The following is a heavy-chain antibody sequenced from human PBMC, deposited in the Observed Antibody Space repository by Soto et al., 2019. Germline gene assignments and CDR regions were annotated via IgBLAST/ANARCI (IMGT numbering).Heavy chain of an antibody. CDR2: ISGSGGST. CDR3: AKVSYYDFWSGCFDY. CDR1: GFTFSSYA. Sequence: GGSLRLSCAASGFTFSSYAMSWVRQAPGKGLEWVSAISGSGGSTYYADSVKGRFTISRDNSKNTLYLQMNSLRAEDTAVYYCAKVSYYDFWSGCFDYWGQGTLVTVSS. V-gene: IGHV3-23*01. J-gene: IGHJ4*02. D-gene: IGHD3-3*01.